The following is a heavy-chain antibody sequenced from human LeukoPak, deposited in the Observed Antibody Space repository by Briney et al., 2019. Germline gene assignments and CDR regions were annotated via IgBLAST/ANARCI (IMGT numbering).Heavy chain of an antibody. CDR2: ISGSTGST. D-gene: IGHD1-26*01. J-gene: IGHJ4*02. Sequence: GGSLRLSCAASGFTFSSYSMNWVRQAPGKGLEWVSAISGSTGSTYYADSVKGRFTISRDNSKNTLYLQMNTLRAEDTAVYFCAKNQVGPDYWGQGTLVTVSS. CDR3: AKNQVGPDY. CDR1: GFTFSSYS. V-gene: IGHV3-23*01.